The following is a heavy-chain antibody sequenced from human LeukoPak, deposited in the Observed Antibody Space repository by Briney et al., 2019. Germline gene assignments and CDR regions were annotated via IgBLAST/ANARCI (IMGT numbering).Heavy chain of an antibody. J-gene: IGHJ4*02. Sequence: GGSLRLSCAASGFTFSSYGMQWVRQAPGKGLEWVAVISYEGSNKYYADSVKGRFTISRDNSKNTLYLQMNSLRAEDTAVYYCAKEQEKVLWFGELLSFDYWGQRTLVTVSS. D-gene: IGHD3-10*01. CDR3: AKEQEKVLWFGELLSFDY. CDR2: ISYEGSNK. CDR1: GFTFSSYG. V-gene: IGHV3-30*18.